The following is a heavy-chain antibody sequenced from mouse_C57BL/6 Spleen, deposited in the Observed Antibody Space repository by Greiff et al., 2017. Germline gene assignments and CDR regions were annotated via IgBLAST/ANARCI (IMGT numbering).Heavy chain of an antibody. V-gene: IGHV7-4*01. Sequence: EVQLVESGGGLVQPGASLRLSCAASGFTFTDYYMSWVRQPPGKAPEWLALIRNKANGYTTEYTASVKGRFTISRDNSQNILYLQMNTLRAEDSATYYCVLIYYGYEEAMDYWGQGTSVTVSS. D-gene: IGHD2-2*01. J-gene: IGHJ4*01. CDR2: IRNKANGYTT. CDR3: VLIYYGYEEAMDY. CDR1: GFTFTDYY.